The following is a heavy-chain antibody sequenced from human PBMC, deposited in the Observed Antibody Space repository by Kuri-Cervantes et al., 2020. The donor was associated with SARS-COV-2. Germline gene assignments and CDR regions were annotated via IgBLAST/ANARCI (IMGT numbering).Heavy chain of an antibody. CDR2: IWNDGSNK. V-gene: IGHV3-33*01. J-gene: IGHJ4*02. Sequence: GGSLRLSCAASGFSFRSYGMHWVRQAPGKGLEWVAIIWNDGSNKFYGDSVRGRFTISRDNSKNTLYLQMNSLRAEDTAVYYCARAYCGGDCEFDYWGQGTLVTVSS. CDR1: GFSFRSYG. D-gene: IGHD2-21*02. CDR3: ARAYCGGDCEFDY.